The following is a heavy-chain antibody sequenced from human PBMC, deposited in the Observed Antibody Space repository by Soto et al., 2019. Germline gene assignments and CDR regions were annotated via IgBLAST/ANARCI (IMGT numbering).Heavy chain of an antibody. CDR2: MNPTNGNT. J-gene: IGHJ5*01. CDR1: GYTFTSYD. CDR3: ARAEILTGYFA. Sequence: QVQLVQSGAEVKKPGASVKVSCKASGYTFTSYDINWVRQTTGQGLERMGWMNPTNGNTGYVQKFQGRVTMTRNTSINTAYMELSSLRSEDTAVYYCARAEILTGYFAWGQGTLVTVSS. V-gene: IGHV1-8*01. D-gene: IGHD3-9*01.